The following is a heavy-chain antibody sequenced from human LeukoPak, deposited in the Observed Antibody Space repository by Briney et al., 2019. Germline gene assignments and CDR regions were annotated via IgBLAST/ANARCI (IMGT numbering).Heavy chain of an antibody. D-gene: IGHD6-13*01. J-gene: IGHJ4*02. V-gene: IGHV3-33*01. CDR1: GFTFSSYG. Sequence: GGSLRLSCAASGFTFSSYGMHWVRPAPGKGLEWVAVIWYDGSNKYYADSVKGRFTISRDNSKNTLYLQMNSLRAEDTAVYYCARDGYSKKIDYWGQGTLVTVSS. CDR3: ARDGYSKKIDY. CDR2: IWYDGSNK.